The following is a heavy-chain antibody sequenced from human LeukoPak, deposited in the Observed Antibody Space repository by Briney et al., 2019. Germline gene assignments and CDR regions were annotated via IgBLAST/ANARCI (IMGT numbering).Heavy chain of an antibody. Sequence: GESLKISCKGSGYTFTSYWSGWVRQMPGKGLEWMGISYPGDSDTRYSPSFQGQVTVSADKSISSAYLQWSSLKASDTAMYYCARHRDYVPDIWGQGTMVTVSS. CDR2: SYPGDSDT. D-gene: IGHD3-16*01. CDR1: GYTFTSYW. CDR3: ARHRDYVPDI. J-gene: IGHJ3*02. V-gene: IGHV5-51*01.